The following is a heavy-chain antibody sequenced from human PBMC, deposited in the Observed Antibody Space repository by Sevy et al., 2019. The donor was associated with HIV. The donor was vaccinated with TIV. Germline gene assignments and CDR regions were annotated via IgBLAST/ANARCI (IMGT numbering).Heavy chain of an antibody. Sequence: ASVKVSCKASGYTFTSYDINWVRQATGQGLEWMGLMNPNSGNTGYAQKFQGRVTMTRNTSISTAYMELSSLRSEDTAVYYCARLSSSKNRYYYYGMDVWGQGTTVTVSS. CDR3: ARLSSSKNRYYYYGMDV. CDR1: GYTFTSYD. J-gene: IGHJ6*02. V-gene: IGHV1-8*01. CDR2: MNPNSGNT. D-gene: IGHD6-13*01.